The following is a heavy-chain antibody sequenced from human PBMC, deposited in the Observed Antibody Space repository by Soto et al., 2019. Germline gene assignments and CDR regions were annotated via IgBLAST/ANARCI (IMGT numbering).Heavy chain of an antibody. CDR2: ISYDGSNK. Sequence: QVQLVESGGGVVQPGRSLRLSCAASGFTFSSYGMHWVRQAPGKGLEWVAVISYDGSNKYYADSVKGRFTISRDNSKNTLYLQMNSLRAEDTAVYYCAKGSDNPGGDFDYWGQGTLVIVSS. D-gene: IGHD2-21*01. CDR3: AKGSDNPGGDFDY. V-gene: IGHV3-30*18. CDR1: GFTFSSYG. J-gene: IGHJ4*02.